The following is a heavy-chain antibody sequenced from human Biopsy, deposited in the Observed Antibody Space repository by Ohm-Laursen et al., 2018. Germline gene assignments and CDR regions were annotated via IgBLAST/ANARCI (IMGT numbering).Heavy chain of an antibody. Sequence: SLRLSCSASGFMLSASWMSWVRQAPGKALEWVDNINPDGSVKYFADSVKGRFTISRDNAENSMYLQMSSLTVGDTAVYYCARDERWGQGTLVTVSS. CDR2: INPDGSVK. D-gene: IGHD5-24*01. J-gene: IGHJ4*02. CDR1: GFMLSASW. CDR3: ARDER. V-gene: IGHV3-7*01.